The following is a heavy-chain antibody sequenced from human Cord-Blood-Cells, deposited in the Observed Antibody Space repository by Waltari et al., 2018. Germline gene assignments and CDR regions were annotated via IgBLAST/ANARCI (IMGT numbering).Heavy chain of an antibody. CDR1: GFTFSSYG. J-gene: IGHJ4*02. Sequence: QVQLVESGGGVVQPGRSLRLSCAASGFTFSSYGMPWVRQAPGKGLEWVAVIWYDGSNKYYADSVKGRFTISRDNSKNTLYLQMNSLRAEDTAVYYCARDGYGDHFDYWGQGTLVTVSS. V-gene: IGHV3-33*01. D-gene: IGHD4-17*01. CDR2: IWYDGSNK. CDR3: ARDGYGDHFDY.